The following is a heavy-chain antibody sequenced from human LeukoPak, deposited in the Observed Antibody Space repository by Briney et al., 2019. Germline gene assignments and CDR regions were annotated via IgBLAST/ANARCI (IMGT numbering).Heavy chain of an antibody. V-gene: IGHV4-59*08. CDR3: ARWEVRLNAFEM. J-gene: IGHJ3*02. D-gene: IGHD3-10*01. CDR2: IYYSGST. CDR1: GGSISTYY. Sequence: SETLSLTCTVSGGSISTYYWSWVRQPPGKGLKWIGYIYYSGSTNYNPSLKSRVTISVDTSKNQFSLNLNSVTAADTAVYYCARWEVRLNAFEMWGQGTMVTVSS.